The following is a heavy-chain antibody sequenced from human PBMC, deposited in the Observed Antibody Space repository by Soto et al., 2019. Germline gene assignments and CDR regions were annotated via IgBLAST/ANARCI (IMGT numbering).Heavy chain of an antibody. CDR3: ARRKDYYDRSVGANWFDP. V-gene: IGHV4-31*03. CDR1: GGSISSGGYY. J-gene: IGHJ5*02. Sequence: QVQLQESGPGLVKPSQTLSLTCTVSGGSISSGGYYWSWIRQHPGKGLEWIGYIYYSGSTYYNPSLKSRVTISVDTSKNQFSLKLSSVTAADTAVYYCARRKDYYDRSVGANWFDPWGQGTLVTVSS. CDR2: IYYSGST. D-gene: IGHD3-22*01.